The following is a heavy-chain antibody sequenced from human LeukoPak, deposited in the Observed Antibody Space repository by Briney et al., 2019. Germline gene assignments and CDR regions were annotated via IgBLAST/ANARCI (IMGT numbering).Heavy chain of an antibody. CDR2: ISGTSSYM. J-gene: IGHJ5*02. CDR1: GFIFSSYA. V-gene: IGHV3-21*01. CDR3: ARDLHYYGSGP. Sequence: GGSLRLSCAASGFIFSSYAMNWVRQAPGKGLDWVSGISGTSSYMYYGDSVKGRFTVSRDNAKNSLYLQMESLRVEDTAVYYCARDLHYYGSGPWGQGTLVTVSS. D-gene: IGHD3-10*01.